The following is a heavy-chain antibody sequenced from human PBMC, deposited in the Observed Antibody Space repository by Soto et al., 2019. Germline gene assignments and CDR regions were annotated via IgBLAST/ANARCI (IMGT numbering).Heavy chain of an antibody. J-gene: IGHJ6*02. V-gene: IGHV1-18*01. CDR3: ARVHCSGGSCYSGLYYYGMDV. CDR1: GYTFTSYG. Sequence: GASVKVSCKASGYTFTSYGISWVRQAPGQGHEKMGWISAYNDNTNYAQKLQGRVTMTTDTSTSTAYMELRSLRSDDTAVYYCARVHCSGGSCYSGLYYYGMDVWGQGTTVTVSS. CDR2: ISAYNDNT. D-gene: IGHD2-15*01.